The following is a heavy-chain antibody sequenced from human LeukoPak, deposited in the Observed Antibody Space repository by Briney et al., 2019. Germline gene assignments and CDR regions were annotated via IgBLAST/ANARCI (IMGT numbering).Heavy chain of an antibody. CDR1: GFTFKGYA. CDR2: VSGPGDVT. J-gene: IGHJ4*02. CDR3: AIGTLTETHGISWDPFDY. V-gene: IGHV3-23*01. D-gene: IGHD6-13*01. Sequence: PGGSLRLSCAVSGFTFKGYAMTWVRQAPGKGLEWVSTVSGPGDVTHYADSVKGRFTISKDHSKSALCLQMNSLRAEDTAVYYCAIGTLTETHGISWDPFDYWGQGALVTVSS.